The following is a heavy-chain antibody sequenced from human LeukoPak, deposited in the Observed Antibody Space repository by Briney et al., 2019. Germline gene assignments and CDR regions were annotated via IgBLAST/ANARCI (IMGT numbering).Heavy chain of an antibody. CDR3: ARAYYDSSGYYPSAHLDY. CDR1: GFTFSSFG. D-gene: IGHD3-22*01. CDR2: ISGSGGST. Sequence: GGSLRLSCAASGFTFSSFGMSWVRQAPGKGLEWVSAISGSGGSTYSADSVKGRFTISRDNSKNTLYLQMNSLRAEDTAVYYCARAYYDSSGYYPSAHLDYWGQGTLVTVSS. V-gene: IGHV3-23*01. J-gene: IGHJ4*02.